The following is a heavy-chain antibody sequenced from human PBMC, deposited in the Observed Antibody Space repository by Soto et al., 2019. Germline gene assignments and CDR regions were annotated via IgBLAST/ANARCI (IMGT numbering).Heavy chain of an antibody. Sequence: WETLSLTCTVSGGSISSYYWSWIRQPPGKGLEWIGYIYYSGSTNYNPSLKSRVTISVDTSKNQFSLKLSSVTAADTAVYYCARTVLWFGTKSYYYYYYMDVWGKGTTVTVSS. J-gene: IGHJ6*03. V-gene: IGHV4-59*01. CDR1: GGSISSYY. D-gene: IGHD3-10*01. CDR2: IYYSGST. CDR3: ARTVLWFGTKSYYYYYYMDV.